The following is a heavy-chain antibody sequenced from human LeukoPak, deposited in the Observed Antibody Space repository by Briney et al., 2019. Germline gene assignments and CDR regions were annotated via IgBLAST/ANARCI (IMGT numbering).Heavy chain of an antibody. D-gene: IGHD2-2*02. J-gene: IGHJ5*02. CDR1: GGSFSGYY. CDR2: INHSGST. Sequence: SETLSLTCAVYGGSFSGYYWSWIRQPPGKGLEWIGEINHSGSTNYNPSLKSRVTISVDTSKNQFSLKLSSVTAADTAVYYCARGYCSSTSCHKTRFDPWGQGTLVTVSS. V-gene: IGHV4-34*01. CDR3: ARGYCSSTSCHKTRFDP.